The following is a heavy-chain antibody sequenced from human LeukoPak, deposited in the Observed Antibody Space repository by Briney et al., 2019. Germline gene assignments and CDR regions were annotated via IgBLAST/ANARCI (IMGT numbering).Heavy chain of an antibody. V-gene: IGHV4-59*01. CDR1: GGSLSSYY. CDR3: ARDPSNYYYYYGMDV. D-gene: IGHD4-4*01. J-gene: IGHJ6*02. CDR2: IYYSGST. Sequence: PSETLSLTCTVSGGSLSSYYWSWIRRPPGKGLEWIGYIYYSGSTNYNPSLKSRVTISVDTSKNQFSLKLSSVTAADTAVYYRARDPSNYYYYYGMDVWGQGTTVTVSS.